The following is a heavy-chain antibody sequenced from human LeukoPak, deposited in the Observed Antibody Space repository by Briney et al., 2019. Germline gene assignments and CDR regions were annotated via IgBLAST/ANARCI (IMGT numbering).Heavy chain of an antibody. D-gene: IGHD3-10*02. CDR2: ISSSSSYR. V-gene: IGHV3-21*01. CDR3: ARDGPMYY. Sequence: ETLSLTCTVSGGSISSSSYYWGWIRQPPGKGLEWVSSISSSSSYRYYADSVKGRFTISRDNAKNSLYLQMSSLRAEDTAVYYCARDGPMYYWGQGTLVTVSS. J-gene: IGHJ4*02. CDR1: GGSISSSS.